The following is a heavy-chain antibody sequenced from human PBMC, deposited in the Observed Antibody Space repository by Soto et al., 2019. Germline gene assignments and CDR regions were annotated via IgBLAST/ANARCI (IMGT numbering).Heavy chain of an antibody. CDR2: IYPTGTT. CDR3: ARGRYCLTGRCFPNWFDS. J-gene: IGHJ5*01. CDR1: GGSISSGGYS. Sequence: SETLSLTCAVSGGSISSGGYSWSWIRQSPEKGLEWIGCIYPTGTTYYHPSLKSRVTISVDTSRNQFSLNLTSVTAADTAVYFCARGRYCLTGRCFPNWFDSWGQGTLVTVSS. V-gene: IGHV4-30-2*06. D-gene: IGHD2-15*01.